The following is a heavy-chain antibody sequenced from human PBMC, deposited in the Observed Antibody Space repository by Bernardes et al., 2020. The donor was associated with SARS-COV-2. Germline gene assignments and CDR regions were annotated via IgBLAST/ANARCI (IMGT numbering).Heavy chain of an antibody. D-gene: IGHD1-26*01. CDR2: ISGGGGRA. CDR1: GFSFIDFA. CDR3: VKDFSGPRHYYGMDV. J-gene: IGHJ6*02. Sequence: GGSLRLSCAASGFSFIDFAMNWVRQAPGKRPEWVSSISGGGGRAYYIDSVRGRFTISRDNSKNTLYLQMNSLRAEDTAMYFCVKDFSGPRHYYGMDVWGQGTTVTVSS. V-gene: IGHV3-23*01.